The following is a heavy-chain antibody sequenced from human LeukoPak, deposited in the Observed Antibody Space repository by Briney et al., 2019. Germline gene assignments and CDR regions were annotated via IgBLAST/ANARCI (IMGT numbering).Heavy chain of an antibody. CDR2: IYSGGST. CDR1: GASLNSYY. D-gene: IGHD4-17*01. Sequence: ASETLSLTCTVSGASLNSYYWSWIRQPAGKGLEWIGRIYSGGSTNYNPSLKSRVTLSVDTSKNQFSLRLSSLTVADTAVYYCAREGRYGDYEGYWGQGTLVTVSS. J-gene: IGHJ4*02. V-gene: IGHV4-4*07. CDR3: AREGRYGDYEGY.